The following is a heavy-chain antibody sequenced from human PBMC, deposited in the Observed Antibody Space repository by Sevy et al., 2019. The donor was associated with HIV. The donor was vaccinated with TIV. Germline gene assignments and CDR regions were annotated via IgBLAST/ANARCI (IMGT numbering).Heavy chain of an antibody. CDR1: GFIFSDRY. Sequence: GGSLRLSCAASGFIFSDRYMNWIRQAPGKGLEWIAYITSNGNTIYYADSVKGRFTISSDNAKNSLFLQMNSLRAEDTAVYYCASSLLVDGRWGPPYGMDVWGQGTTVTVSS. D-gene: IGHD3-16*01. J-gene: IGHJ6*02. V-gene: IGHV3-11*01. CDR3: ASSLLVDGRWGPPYGMDV. CDR2: ITSNGNTI.